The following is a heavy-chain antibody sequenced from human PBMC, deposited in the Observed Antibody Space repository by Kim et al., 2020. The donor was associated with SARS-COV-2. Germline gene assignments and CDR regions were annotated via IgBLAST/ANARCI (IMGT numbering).Heavy chain of an antibody. CDR1: GFTFSSYA. V-gene: IGHV3-23*01. CDR2: ISGRGGST. D-gene: IGHD3-16*02. CDR3: AKDPGTITFGGVIVIGAFDY. J-gene: IGHJ4*02. Sequence: GSLRLSCAASGFTFSSYAMSWVRQAPGKGLEWVSAISGRGGSTYYADSGKGRFTISRDNFKNTLYLQMNSLRAEDTAVYYCAKDPGTITFGGVIVIGAFDYWGQGTLVTVSS.